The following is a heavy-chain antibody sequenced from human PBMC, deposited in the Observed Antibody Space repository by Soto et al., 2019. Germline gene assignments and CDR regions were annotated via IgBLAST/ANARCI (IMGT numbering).Heavy chain of an antibody. Sequence: GWSLRLSCADSVFTFSRYAMNWVRQAPGKGLEWVSIISSRGDRTSYAESVKGRFTISRDDSKNTLFLHMNSLGAEDTAVYYCAKETGYSYGFQPNALDVWGQGTTVTVSS. J-gene: IGHJ6*02. CDR3: AKETGYSYGFQPNALDV. CDR2: ISSRGDRT. CDR1: VFTFSRYA. V-gene: IGHV3-23*01. D-gene: IGHD5-18*01.